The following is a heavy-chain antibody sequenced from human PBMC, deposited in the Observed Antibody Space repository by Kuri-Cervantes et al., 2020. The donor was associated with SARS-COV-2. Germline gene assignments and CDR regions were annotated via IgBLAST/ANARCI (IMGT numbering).Heavy chain of an antibody. J-gene: IGHJ6*02. CDR3: ARRPGANDSSGYYQSYYYYYGTDV. CDR1: GFTFSSYA. Sequence: GESLKISCAASGFTFSSYAMHWVRQAPGKGLEWVAVISYDGSNKYYADSVKGRFTISRDNSKNTLYLQMNSLRAEDTAVYYCARRPGANDSSGYYQSYYYYYGTDVWGQGTTVTVSS. V-gene: IGHV3-30-3*01. D-gene: IGHD3-22*01. CDR2: ISYDGSNK.